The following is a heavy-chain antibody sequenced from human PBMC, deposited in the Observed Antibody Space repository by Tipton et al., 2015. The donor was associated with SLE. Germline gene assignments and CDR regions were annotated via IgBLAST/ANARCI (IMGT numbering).Heavy chain of an antibody. D-gene: IGHD2-15*01. J-gene: IGHJ4*02. Sequence: TLSLTCTVSGGSISSGGYYWSWIRQHPGKGLEWIGYIYYSGSTYYNPSLKSRVTISIDTSENQFSLKLTSVTAADTAVYYCARDTLALAGQLDSWGQGTLVTVSS. CDR2: IYYSGST. V-gene: IGHV4-31*03. CDR1: GGSISSGGYY. CDR3: ARDTLALAGQLDS.